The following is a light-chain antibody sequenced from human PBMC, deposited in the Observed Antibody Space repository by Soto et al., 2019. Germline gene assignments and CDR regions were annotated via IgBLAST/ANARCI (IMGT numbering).Light chain of an antibody. CDR1: QSITNY. CDR3: QQSYSNPPG. J-gene: IGKJ2*03. CDR2: AAS. V-gene: IGKV1-39*01. Sequence: DIQMTQSPSSLSASVGDRVTITCRASQSITNYFNWYQQKPGKAPKLLIYAASSLQSGVPSRFSGSGSGTDFTLTISSLQPEDFATYYCQQSYSNPPGFGQGTKLEMK.